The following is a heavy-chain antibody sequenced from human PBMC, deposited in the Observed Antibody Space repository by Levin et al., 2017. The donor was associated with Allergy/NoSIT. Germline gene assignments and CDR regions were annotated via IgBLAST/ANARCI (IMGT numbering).Heavy chain of an antibody. J-gene: IGHJ3*01. D-gene: IGHD2-15*01. V-gene: IGHV3-30*18. CDR1: GFQFSLYG. CDR3: AKRGYCSGNTCQSHDAIDV. Sequence: GGSLRLSCAASGFQFSLYGMHWVRQAPGKGLEWVALIVFDGNDQYYADSVKGRFTISRDNSKNTLYLQMSSLRENDSAIYYCAKRGYCSGNTCQSHDAIDVWGQGTLVIVSS. CDR2: IVFDGNDQ.